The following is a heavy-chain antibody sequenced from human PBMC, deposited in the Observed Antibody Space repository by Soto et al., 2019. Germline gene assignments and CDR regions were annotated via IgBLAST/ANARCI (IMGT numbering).Heavy chain of an antibody. Sequence: EVQLLESGGGLVQPGGSLRLSCTASGFTFKRHAMAWVRQAPGKGLEWVSGLRDSGGSIYYADSVKGRFTISRDNSMNTLYLQMNTLRAEDTAVYYCAKVSSAWYAGFFDLWGQGTLVTVSS. D-gene: IGHD2-8*01. CDR1: GFTFKRHA. CDR3: AKVSSAWYAGFFDL. V-gene: IGHV3-23*01. CDR2: LRDSGGSI. J-gene: IGHJ4*02.